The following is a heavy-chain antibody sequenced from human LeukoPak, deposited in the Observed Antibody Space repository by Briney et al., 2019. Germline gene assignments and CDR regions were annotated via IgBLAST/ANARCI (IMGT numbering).Heavy chain of an antibody. J-gene: IGHJ4*02. CDR2: ISAYNGNT. CDR3: ARDHHILGSFNEADY. V-gene: IGHV1-18*01. Sequence: ASVKVSCKASGYTFTGFYIHWVRQAPGQGLEWMGWISAYNGNTNYAQKLQGRVTMTTDTSTSTAYMELRSLRSDDTAVYYCARDHHILGSFNEADYWGQGTLVTVSS. CDR1: GYTFTGFY. D-gene: IGHD1-1*01.